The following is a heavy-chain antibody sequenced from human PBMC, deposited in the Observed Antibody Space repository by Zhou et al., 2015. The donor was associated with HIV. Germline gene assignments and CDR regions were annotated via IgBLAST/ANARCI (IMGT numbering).Heavy chain of an antibody. J-gene: IGHJ6*03. D-gene: IGHD3-3*01. V-gene: IGHV3-7*01. CDR1: GFTFTNHW. Sequence: EVQLGGVWGRLGSAGGPSRLSCAASGFTFTNHWMNWVRQAPGKGLEWVANIKEDGTEKYYVASVNGRFTISRDNAKNSLYLYMNSLRAEDTGVYYCARGGRRYYDFWTGMSHYYFMDVWGQGDHGHRLL. CDR2: IKEDGTEK. CDR3: ARGGRRYYDFWTGMSHYYFMDV.